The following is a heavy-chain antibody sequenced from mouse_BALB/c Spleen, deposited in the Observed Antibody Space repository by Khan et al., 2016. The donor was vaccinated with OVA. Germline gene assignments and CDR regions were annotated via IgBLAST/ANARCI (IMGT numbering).Heavy chain of an antibody. Sequence: QVRLQQSGAELVRPGASVKLSCKTSGYIFTSYWIHWVKQRSGQGLEWIARIYPGTDNTYYNEKLKDKATLTADKSSSTAYMQLSSLTSEDSAVYCCASEEALYYFDYWGQGTTLTVSS. D-gene: IGHD3-2*02. CDR2: IYPGTDNT. CDR3: ASEEALYYFDY. CDR1: GYIFTSYW. V-gene: IGHV1S132*01. J-gene: IGHJ2*01.